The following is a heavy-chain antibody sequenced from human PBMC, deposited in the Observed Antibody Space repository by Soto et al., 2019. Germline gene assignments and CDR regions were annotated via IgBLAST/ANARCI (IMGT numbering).Heavy chain of an antibody. CDR3: ARDFPYFDY. Sequence: ESGGGVVQPGRSLRLSCAASGFTFSSYPMHWVRQAPGKGLEWVAVISGDGSNKYNADSVKGRFTISRDNSKNTLFLQMNSLRAEDTAVYYCARDFPYFDYWGEGTVLTVSS. CDR2: ISGDGSNK. V-gene: IGHV3-30-3*01. CDR1: GFTFSSYP. J-gene: IGHJ4*02.